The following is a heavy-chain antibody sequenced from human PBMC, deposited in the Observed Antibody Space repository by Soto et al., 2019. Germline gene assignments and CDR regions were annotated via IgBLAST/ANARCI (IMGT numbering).Heavy chain of an antibody. CDR2: IYNGGSP. D-gene: IGHD1-26*01. Sequence: SETLSLTCTVSGGSVSTDYWSWMRQPPGKRLEYIGFIYNGGSPNYNPSLKSRVTISPDTSKNQFSLKLNSVTAADTAVYYCARRYGGNLDYWGQGTLVTVSS. V-gene: IGHV4-59*08. J-gene: IGHJ4*02. CDR3: ARRYGGNLDY. CDR1: GGSVSTDY.